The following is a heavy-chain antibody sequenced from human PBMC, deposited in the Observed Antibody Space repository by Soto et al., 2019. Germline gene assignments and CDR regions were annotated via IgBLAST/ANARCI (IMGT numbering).Heavy chain of an antibody. D-gene: IGHD2-2*01. CDR1: GFTFSSYW. V-gene: IGHV3-7*03. Sequence: EVQVVESGGGLVQPGGSLRLSCVASGFTFSSYWMSWVRQAQGKGLEWVANIKQDGNERHYMDSVKGRFTISRDNAKNSLDLIMNSLKTEDTAMYYCARDGPLSSPTSGWFDPWGQGTLVIVSS. CDR2: IKQDGNER. J-gene: IGHJ5*02. CDR3: ARDGPLSSPTSGWFDP.